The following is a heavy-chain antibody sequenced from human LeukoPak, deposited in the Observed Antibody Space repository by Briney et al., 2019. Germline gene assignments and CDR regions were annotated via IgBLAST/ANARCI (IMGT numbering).Heavy chain of an antibody. V-gene: IGHV3-15*01. D-gene: IGHD2-2*01. CDR3: TTDLTVVVPAAMGGGSWFDP. CDR2: IKSKTDGGTT. CDR1: GFTFSNAG. Sequence: KPGGSLRLSCAASGFTFSNAGMSWVRQAPGKGLEWVGRIKSKTDGGTTDYAAPVKGRFTISRDDSKNTLYLQMNSLKTEDTAVYYCTTDLTVVVPAAMGGGSWFDPWGQGTLVTVSS. J-gene: IGHJ5*02.